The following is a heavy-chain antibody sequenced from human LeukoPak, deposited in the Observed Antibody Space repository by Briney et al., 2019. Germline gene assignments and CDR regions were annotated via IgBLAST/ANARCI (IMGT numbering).Heavy chain of an antibody. V-gene: IGHV1-2*02. CDR2: INPNSGGT. Sequence: GASVKVSCKASGSTFTDYYMHWVRQAPGQGLEWMGWINPNSGGTNYAQKFQGRVTMTTDTSTSTAYMELRSLRSDDTAVYYWARDLSHSSSWYGRRPVLFDPWGQGALVTVSS. CDR1: GSTFTDYY. J-gene: IGHJ5*02. D-gene: IGHD6-13*01. CDR3: ARDLSHSSSWYGRRPVLFDP.